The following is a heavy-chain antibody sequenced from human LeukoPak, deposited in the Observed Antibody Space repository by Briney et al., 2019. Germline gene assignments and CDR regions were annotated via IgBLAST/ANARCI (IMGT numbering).Heavy chain of an antibody. J-gene: IGHJ4*02. CDR3: ARLQGGGSYRNFDY. V-gene: IGHV4-59*01. D-gene: IGHD3-16*02. CDR1: GFTFSSYE. CDR2: IYYSGST. Sequence: PGGSLRLSCAASGFTFSSYEMNWIRQPPGKGLEWIGYIYYSGSTNYNPSLKSRVTISVDTSKNQFSLRLSSVTAADTAVYYRARLQGGGSYRNFDYWGQGTLVTVSS.